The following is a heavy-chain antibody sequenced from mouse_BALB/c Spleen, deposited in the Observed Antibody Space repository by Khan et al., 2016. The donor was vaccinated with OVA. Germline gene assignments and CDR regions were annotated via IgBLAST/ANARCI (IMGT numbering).Heavy chain of an antibody. D-gene: IGHD2-13*01. V-gene: IGHV5-4*02. CDR2: ISDGSTYT. CDR3: ARGHYGDPFSY. Sequence: EVELVESGGGLVKPGGSLKLSCAASGFTFSDYYMYWIRQTPEKRLEWVATISDGSTYTYYPDSVKGRFTISRDKAKNSLYLQMSSLQSEDTAIYYCARGHYGDPFSYWGQGTLVTVSA. CDR1: GFTFSDYY. J-gene: IGHJ3*01.